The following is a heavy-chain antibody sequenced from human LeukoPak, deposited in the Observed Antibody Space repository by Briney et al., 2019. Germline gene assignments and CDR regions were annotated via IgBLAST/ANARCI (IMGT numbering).Heavy chain of an antibody. CDR2: IIPIFCTA. D-gene: IGHD4-17*01. CDR3: ASSSGGTTVTPYFDY. Sequence: SVKVSCKASGCTFSSYAISWVRQAPGQGLEWMGGIIPIFCTANYSQKVQGRVTITTDESTSKAHMELSSLRSEDTAVYYCASSSGGTTVTPYFDYWGQGTLVTVSS. V-gene: IGHV1-69*05. CDR1: GCTFSSYA. J-gene: IGHJ4*02.